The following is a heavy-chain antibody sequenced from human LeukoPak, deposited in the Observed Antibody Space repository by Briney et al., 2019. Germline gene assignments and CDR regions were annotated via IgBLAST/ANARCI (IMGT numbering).Heavy chain of an antibody. J-gene: IGHJ6*04. CDR1: GGSFSGYY. D-gene: IGHD3-10*01. Sequence: SETLSLTCAVYGGSFSGYYWSWIRQPPGKGLEWLGEINHSGSTNYNPSLKSRVTISVDTSKNQFSLKLSSVTAADTAVYYCARGYYYGSGRPYYYYYGMDVWGKGTTVTVSS. CDR2: INHSGST. CDR3: ARGYYYGSGRPYYYYYGMDV. V-gene: IGHV4-34*01.